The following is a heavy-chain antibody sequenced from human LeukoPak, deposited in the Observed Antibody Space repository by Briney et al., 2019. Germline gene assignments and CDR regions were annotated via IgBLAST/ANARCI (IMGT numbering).Heavy chain of an antibody. Sequence: GGSLRLSCAASGFTFSSAWMNWVRQAPGKGLEWVGRIKSETDGGTTDYVAPVKGTFTISRDDSENTLYLQMNSQKTEDTAVYYCTRRSSAAGRQYFDYWGQGTLVTVSS. V-gene: IGHV3-15*07. CDR2: IKSETDGGTT. J-gene: IGHJ4*02. CDR3: TRRSSAAGRQYFDY. CDR1: GFTFSSAW. D-gene: IGHD6-13*01.